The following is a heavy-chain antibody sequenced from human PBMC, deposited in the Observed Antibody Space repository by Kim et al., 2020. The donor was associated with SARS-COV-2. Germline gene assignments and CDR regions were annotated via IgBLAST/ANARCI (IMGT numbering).Heavy chain of an antibody. Sequence: SETLSLTCTGASGSTGSSSDDYGWDLQPPGTRLEWVGSIYYSGSTYYNPSLKSRVTISVDTSKNQFSLKLSSVTAADTAVYYCAGEDSGSYYYYYGMDV. J-gene: IGHJ6*01. CDR1: SGSTGSSSDD. V-gene: IGHV4-39*01. CDR3: AGEDSGSYYYYYGMDV. CDR2: IYYSGST. D-gene: IGHD1-26*01.